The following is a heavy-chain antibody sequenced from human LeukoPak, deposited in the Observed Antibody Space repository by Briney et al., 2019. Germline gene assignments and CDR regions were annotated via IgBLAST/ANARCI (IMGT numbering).Heavy chain of an antibody. D-gene: IGHD3-22*01. J-gene: IGHJ3*02. CDR1: GYTFTSYG. V-gene: IGHV1-18*01. CDR2: INTYNGNT. Sequence: ASVKVSCKASGYTFTSYGISWVRQAPGQGLEWMGWINTYNGNTNYAQKLQGRVTMTTDTSTSTAYMELRSLRSDDTGVYYCAREDPGYDSSGTDAFDIWGQGTMVTVSS. CDR3: AREDPGYDSSGTDAFDI.